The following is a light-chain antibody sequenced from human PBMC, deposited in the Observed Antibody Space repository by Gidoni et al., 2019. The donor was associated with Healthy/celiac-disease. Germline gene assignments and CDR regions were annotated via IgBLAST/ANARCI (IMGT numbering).Light chain of an antibody. V-gene: IGKV3-11*01. CDR2: DAS. CDR3: QQRSNWPRFT. Sequence: ELVLPHSPATLSLSPGERTTLSCRASQSVSSYLAWYQQKPGQAPRLLIYDASNRATGIPARFSGSGSGTDFTLTISSLEPEDFAVYYCQQRSNWPRFTFGPGTKVEIK. CDR1: QSVSSY. J-gene: IGKJ3*01.